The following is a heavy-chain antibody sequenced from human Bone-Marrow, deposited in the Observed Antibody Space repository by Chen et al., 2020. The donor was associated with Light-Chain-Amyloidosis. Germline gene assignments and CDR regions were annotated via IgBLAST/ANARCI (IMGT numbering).Heavy chain of an antibody. V-gene: IGHV3-7*01. CDR1: GFSFRSYW. CDR2: MKEDGSEK. CDR3: AGDRGWFDP. J-gene: IGHJ5*02. Sequence: EVQLVESGGGLVQPGGSLRLSCAASGFSFRSYWMTWVRQVSGKGLEGVAKMKEDGSEKYYVDSVKGRFTISRDNAKNSLYLQMNNLRVEDTAVYYCAGDRGWFDPWGQGTLVTVSS.